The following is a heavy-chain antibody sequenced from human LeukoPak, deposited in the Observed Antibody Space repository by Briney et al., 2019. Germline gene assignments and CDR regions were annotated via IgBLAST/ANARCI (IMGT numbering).Heavy chain of an antibody. V-gene: IGHV6-1*01. J-gene: IGHJ4*02. CDR1: GDSVSSTSAA. CDR3: VRTYCSGENCYHFGY. CDR2: TYYTRSKWYN. Sequence: SQTLSLTCAISGDSVSSTSAAWNWIRQSPSRGLEWLGRTYYTRSKWYNEYAVSVRSRITINPDTSKNQFSLQVNSVTPEDTAVYYCVRTYCSGENCYHFGYWGRGTLVTVSS. D-gene: IGHD2-15*01.